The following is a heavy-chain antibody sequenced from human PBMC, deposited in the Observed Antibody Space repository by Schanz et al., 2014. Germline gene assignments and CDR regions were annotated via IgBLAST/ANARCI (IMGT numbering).Heavy chain of an antibody. D-gene: IGHD2-8*01. CDR1: GGSFSGYY. J-gene: IGHJ3*02. CDR2: INHTGRT. Sequence: QVQLQQWGAGLLKPSETLSLSCAVYGGSFSGYYWSWIRQPPGKGLEWIGEINHTGRTNYNSSLKSRVTISGDTSKNQFSLNLASLTAADTAVYYCARLGRMGAFDIWGQGTMVTVSS. CDR3: ARLGRMGAFDI. V-gene: IGHV4-34*01.